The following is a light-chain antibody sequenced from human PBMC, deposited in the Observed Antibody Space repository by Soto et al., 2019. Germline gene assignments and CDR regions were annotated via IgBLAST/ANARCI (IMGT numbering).Light chain of an antibody. V-gene: IGKV3-20*01. Sequence: EIVLTQSPGTLSSSPGERATLSCMASQSIDNRYFAWYHHKPGQAPRILIYAPSSRATGIPDRFGGSGSGTDFTLTINSLEPEDSAVYYCQQDFASSWTFGKGTKVAIK. CDR1: QSIDNRY. CDR2: APS. J-gene: IGKJ1*01. CDR3: QQDFASSWT.